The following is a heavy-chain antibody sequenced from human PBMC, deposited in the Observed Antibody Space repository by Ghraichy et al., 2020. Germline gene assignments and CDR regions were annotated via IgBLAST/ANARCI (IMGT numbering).Heavy chain of an antibody. Sequence: LSLTCAASGFTFSSYSMNWVRQAPGKGLEWISYITSSSTTIYYADSVKGGFTISRDNAQNSLYLQMNSLRDEDTAVYYCARDQYDILTEDYGMDVWGQGTTVTVSS. J-gene: IGHJ6*02. CDR2: ITSSSTTI. CDR1: GFTFSSYS. CDR3: ARDQYDILTEDYGMDV. V-gene: IGHV3-48*02. D-gene: IGHD3-9*01.